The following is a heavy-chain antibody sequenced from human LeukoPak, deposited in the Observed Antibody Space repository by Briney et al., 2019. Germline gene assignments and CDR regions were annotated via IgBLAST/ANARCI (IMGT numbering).Heavy chain of an antibody. CDR3: ARQGSGWRFDY. D-gene: IGHD6-19*01. CDR1: GYSFTSYW. Sequence: HGESLKISCKGSGYSFTSYWTSWVRQMPGKGLEWMGRIDPSNSYTNYSPSFQGHVTISADKSISTAYLQWSSLKASDTAMYYCARQGSGWRFDYWGQGTLVTVSS. V-gene: IGHV5-10-1*01. J-gene: IGHJ4*02. CDR2: IDPSNSYT.